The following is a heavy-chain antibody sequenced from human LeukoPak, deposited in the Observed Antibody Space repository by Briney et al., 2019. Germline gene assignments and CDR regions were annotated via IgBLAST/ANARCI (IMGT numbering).Heavy chain of an antibody. CDR3: ATAAPGYSSGWYSNPYYYGMDV. Sequence: ASVKVSCKASGYTFTSYAMHWVRQAPGQRPEWMGWINAGNGNTKYSQKFQGRVTITRDTSASTAYMELSSLRSEDTAVYYCATAAPGYSSGWYSNPYYYGMDVWGQGTTVTVSS. CDR1: GYTFTSYA. J-gene: IGHJ6*02. D-gene: IGHD6-19*01. CDR2: INAGNGNT. V-gene: IGHV1-3*01.